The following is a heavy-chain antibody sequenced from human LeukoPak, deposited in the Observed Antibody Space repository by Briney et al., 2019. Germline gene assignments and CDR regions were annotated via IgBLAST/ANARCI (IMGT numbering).Heavy chain of an antibody. CDR3: ARDNRLWFGELISNWFDP. CDR2: IYYSGST. Sequence: NPSQTLSLTCTVSGGSVSSGGYYWSWIRQHPGKGLEWIVYIYYSGSTYYNPSLKSRVTISVDTSKNQFSLKLSSVTAADTAVYYCARDNRLWFGELISNWFDPWGQGTLVTVSS. J-gene: IGHJ5*02. V-gene: IGHV4-31*03. CDR1: GGSVSSGGYY. D-gene: IGHD3-10*01.